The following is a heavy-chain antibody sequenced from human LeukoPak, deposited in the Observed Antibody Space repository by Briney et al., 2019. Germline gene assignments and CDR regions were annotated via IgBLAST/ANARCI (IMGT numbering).Heavy chain of an antibody. Sequence: GGSLRLSCAASGFTFDNAWMSWVRQAPGKGLEWVGRIESKTDGGTTNYAAPVKGRFTISRDDSENTLYLQMNSLETEDTAVYYCTTPFYSGSGSYYNAFDIWGQGTVVTVSS. CDR1: GFTFDNAW. J-gene: IGHJ3*02. D-gene: IGHD3-10*01. CDR2: IESKTDGGTT. CDR3: TTPFYSGSGSYYNAFDI. V-gene: IGHV3-15*04.